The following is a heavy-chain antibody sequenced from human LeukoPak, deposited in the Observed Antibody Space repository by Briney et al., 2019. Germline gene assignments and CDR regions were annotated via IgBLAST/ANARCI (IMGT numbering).Heavy chain of an antibody. Sequence: GGSLRLSCAASGFTFSSYSMNWVRQAPGKGLGWVSSISSSSSYIYYADSVKGRFTISRDNAKNSLYLQMNSLRAEDTAVYYCARVYCSGGSCSFDYWGQGTLVTVSS. V-gene: IGHV3-21*01. CDR3: ARVYCSGGSCSFDY. CDR1: GFTFSSYS. D-gene: IGHD2-15*01. J-gene: IGHJ4*02. CDR2: ISSSSSYI.